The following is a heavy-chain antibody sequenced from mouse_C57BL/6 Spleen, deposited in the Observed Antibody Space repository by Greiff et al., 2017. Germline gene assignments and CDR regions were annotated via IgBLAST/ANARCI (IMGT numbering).Heavy chain of an antibody. J-gene: IGHJ1*03. D-gene: IGHD1-1*01. CDR3: ARHGSRRPYWYFDV. V-gene: IGHV5-17*01. CDR1: GFTFSDYG. CDR2: ISSGSSTI. Sequence: EVHLVESGGGLVKPGGSLKLSCAASGFTFSDYGMHWVRQAPEKGLEWVAYISSGSSTIYYADTVKGRFTISRDNAKNTLFLQMTSLRSEDTAMYYCARHGSRRPYWYFDVWGTGTTVTVSS.